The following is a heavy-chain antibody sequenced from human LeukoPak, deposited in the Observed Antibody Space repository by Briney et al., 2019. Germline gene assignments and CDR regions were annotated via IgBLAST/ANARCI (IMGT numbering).Heavy chain of an antibody. CDR3: ARAVHSSSALDY. D-gene: IGHD6-13*01. J-gene: IGHJ4*02. V-gene: IGHV4-59*01. Sequence: SETLSLTCAFSGSSINSYYWSWIRQPPGKGLEWIGYNYYGGPTNSNPSLKSRATISVDTSKNQFSLKSTSVTAADTAVYYCARAVHSSSALDYWGQGILVTVSS. CDR2: NYYGGPT. CDR1: GSSINSYY.